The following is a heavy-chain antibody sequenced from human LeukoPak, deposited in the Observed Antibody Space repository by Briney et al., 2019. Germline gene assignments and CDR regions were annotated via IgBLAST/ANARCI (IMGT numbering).Heavy chain of an antibody. CDR2: IYYSGST. CDR1: GGSISSGGYY. CDR3: ARGEIAAASGNGYGMDV. Sequence: PSQTLSLTCTVSGGSISSGGYYWSWLRQHPGKGLEWIGYIYYSGSTNHNPSLKSRVTISVDTSKNQFSLKLSSVTAADTAVYYCARGEIAAASGNGYGMDVWGQGTTVTVSS. V-gene: IGHV4-31*03. J-gene: IGHJ6*02. D-gene: IGHD6-25*01.